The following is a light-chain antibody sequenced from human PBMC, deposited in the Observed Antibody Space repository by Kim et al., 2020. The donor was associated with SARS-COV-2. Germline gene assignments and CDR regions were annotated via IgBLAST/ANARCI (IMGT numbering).Light chain of an antibody. V-gene: IGLV3-1*01. CDR2: QDN. Sequence: SYELTQPPSVSVSPGQTASITCSGYKLGDKYVSWYQQKPGQSPVMVIYQDNQRPSGIPERFSGSNSGNTATLTISGTQPMDEADYYCQAWDSGTQNYVFGTGTKVTVL. CDR3: QAWDSGTQNYV. J-gene: IGLJ1*01. CDR1: KLGDKY.